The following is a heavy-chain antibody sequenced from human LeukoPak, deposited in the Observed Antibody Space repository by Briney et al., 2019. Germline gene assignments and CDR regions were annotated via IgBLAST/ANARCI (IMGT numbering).Heavy chain of an antibody. Sequence: GGSLRLPCAASGFTFSDYNMIWARQAPGKALEWVSSISSTSRFMFYPDSLRGRFTIFRDNAQNSLYLQMNSLRVEDTATYYCATIAATGLRDAFDIWGQGTMVTVSS. CDR2: ISSTSRFM. J-gene: IGHJ3*02. CDR3: ATIAATGLRDAFDI. V-gene: IGHV3-21*01. D-gene: IGHD6-13*01. CDR1: GFTFSDYN.